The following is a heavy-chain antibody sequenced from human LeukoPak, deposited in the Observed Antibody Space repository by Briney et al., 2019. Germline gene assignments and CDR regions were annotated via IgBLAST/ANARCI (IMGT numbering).Heavy chain of an antibody. CDR2: INPNSGGT. CDR3: ARDTDQITMVRGVIPRFGY. Sequence: ASVKVSCKASGYTFTGYYMHWVRQAPGQGLEWMGWINPNSGGTNYAQKFQGRVTMTRDTSISTAYMELSRLRSDDTAVYYCARDTDQITMVRGVIPRFGYWGQGTLVTVSS. V-gene: IGHV1-2*02. J-gene: IGHJ4*02. CDR1: GYTFTGYY. D-gene: IGHD3-10*01.